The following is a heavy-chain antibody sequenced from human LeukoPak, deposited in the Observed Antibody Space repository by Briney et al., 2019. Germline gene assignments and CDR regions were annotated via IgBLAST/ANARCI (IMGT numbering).Heavy chain of an antibody. V-gene: IGHV1-8*01. CDR3: ARGLRYSNYWRY. D-gene: IGHD4-11*01. J-gene: IGHJ4*02. Sequence: GAPVKVSCKASGYTFTSYDINWVRQATGQGLEWMGWMNPNSGNTGYAQKFQGRVTMTRNTSISTAYMELSSLRSEDTAVYYCARGLRYSNYWRYWGQGTLVTVSS. CDR2: MNPNSGNT. CDR1: GYTFTSYD.